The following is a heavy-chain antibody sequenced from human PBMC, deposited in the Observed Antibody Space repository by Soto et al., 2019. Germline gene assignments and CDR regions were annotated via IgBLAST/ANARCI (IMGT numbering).Heavy chain of an antibody. CDR2: IIPIFGTA. Sequence: EASVKVSCKASGGTFSSYAISWVRQAPGQGLEWMGGIIPIFGTANYAQKFQGRVTITADESTSTAYMELSSLRSEDTAVYYCARHTPTYYYDSSGYYVGMDVWGQGTTVTVSS. J-gene: IGHJ6*02. D-gene: IGHD3-22*01. CDR3: ARHTPTYYYDSSGYYVGMDV. CDR1: GGTFSSYA. V-gene: IGHV1-69*13.